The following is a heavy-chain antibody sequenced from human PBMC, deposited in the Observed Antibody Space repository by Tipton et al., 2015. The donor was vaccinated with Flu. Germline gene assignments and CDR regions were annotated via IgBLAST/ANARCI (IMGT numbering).Heavy chain of an antibody. CDR1: GDSIRSSNYY. D-gene: IGHD4-11*01. CDR3: ARRDYSNYVSEPKNWFDS. V-gene: IGHV4-39*07. J-gene: IGHJ5*01. CDR2: IFHSGNT. Sequence: TLSLTCSVSGDSIRSSNYYWGWIRQPPGKGLEWIGNIFHSGNTYHNPSLKTRVTISVDTSKNHLSLKLSSVTAADTAVYYCARRDYSNYVSEPKNWFDSWGQGALVIVSS.